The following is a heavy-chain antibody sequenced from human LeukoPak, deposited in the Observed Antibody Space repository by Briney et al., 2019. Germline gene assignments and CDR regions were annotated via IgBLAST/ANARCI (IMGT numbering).Heavy chain of an antibody. Sequence: GGSLRLSCAASGFTFSSYSMNWVRQAPGKGLEWVSSISSSSSYIYYADSMKGRFTISRDNAKNSLYLQMNSLRAEDTAVYYCASSVLGYYYGMDVWGQGTTVTVSS. CDR2: ISSSSSYI. CDR1: GFTFSSYS. CDR3: ASSVLGYYYGMDV. D-gene: IGHD5/OR15-5a*01. J-gene: IGHJ6*02. V-gene: IGHV3-21*01.